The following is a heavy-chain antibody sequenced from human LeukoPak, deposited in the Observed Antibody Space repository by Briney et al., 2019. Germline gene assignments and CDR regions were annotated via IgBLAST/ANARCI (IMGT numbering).Heavy chain of an antibody. CDR1: GGSISSSSYY. CDR2: IYYSGST. CDR3: ARVPPYCSGGSCYPSTYNWFDP. Sequence: SETLSLTCTVSGGSISSSSYYWGWIRQPPGKGLEWIGSIYYSGSTYYNPSLKSRVTISVDTSKNQFSLKLSSVTAADTAVYYCARVPPYCSGGSCYPSTYNWFDPWGQGTLVTVSS. V-gene: IGHV4-39*07. D-gene: IGHD2-15*01. J-gene: IGHJ5*02.